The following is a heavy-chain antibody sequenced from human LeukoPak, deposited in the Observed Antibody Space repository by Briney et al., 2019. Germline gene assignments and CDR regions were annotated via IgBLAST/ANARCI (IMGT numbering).Heavy chain of an antibody. J-gene: IGHJ4*02. CDR2: IYDSGST. CDR3: ARARYDSSADYYFDY. V-gene: IGHV4-30-2*01. Sequence: SETLSLTCAVSGGSISSGGFSWSWIRQPPGKGLEWIGYIYDSGSTYYNPSLKSRVTISVDRSKNQFSLKLSSVTAADTAVYYCARARYDSSADYYFDYWGQGTLVTVSS. D-gene: IGHD3-22*01. CDR1: GGSISSGGFS.